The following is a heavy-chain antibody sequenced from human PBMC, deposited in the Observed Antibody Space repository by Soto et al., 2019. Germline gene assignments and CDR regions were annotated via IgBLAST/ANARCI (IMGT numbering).Heavy chain of an antibody. CDR3: ARSTYAIPENYYYYYGMDV. CDR1: GFTFSSYS. J-gene: IGHJ6*02. Sequence: SLRLSCAASGFTFSSYSMNWVRQAPGKGLEWVSSISSSSSYIYYADSVKGRFTISRDNAKNSLYLQMNSLRAEDTAVYYCARSTYAIPENYYYYYGMDVWGQGTTVTVSS. D-gene: IGHD2-8*01. CDR2: ISSSSSYI. V-gene: IGHV3-21*01.